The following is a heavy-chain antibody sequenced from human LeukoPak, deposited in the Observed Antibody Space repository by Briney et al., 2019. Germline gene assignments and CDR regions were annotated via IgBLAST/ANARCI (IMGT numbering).Heavy chain of an antibody. CDR2: IYYSGST. CDR3: ARDDSSSDHDAFDI. D-gene: IGHD6-19*01. J-gene: IGHJ3*02. CDR1: GGSISSYY. Sequence: SETLSLTCTVSGGSISSYYWSWIRQPPGKGLEWIGYIYYSGSTNYNPSLKSRVTISVDTSENQFSLKLSSVTAADTAVYYCARDDSSSDHDAFDIWGQGTMVTVSS. V-gene: IGHV4-59*01.